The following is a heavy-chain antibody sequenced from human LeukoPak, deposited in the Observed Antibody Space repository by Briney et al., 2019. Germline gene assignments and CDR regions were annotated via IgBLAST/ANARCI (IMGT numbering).Heavy chain of an antibody. Sequence: SETLSLTCTVSGGSISSGSYYWSWIRQPAGKGLERIGRIYTSGSTNYNPSLKSRVTISVDTSKNQFSLKLSSVTAADTAVYYCARDYAPGYSSSWYLDYWGQGTLVTVSS. CDR2: IYTSGST. V-gene: IGHV4-61*02. J-gene: IGHJ4*02. CDR1: GGSISSGSYY. D-gene: IGHD6-13*01. CDR3: ARDYAPGYSSSWYLDY.